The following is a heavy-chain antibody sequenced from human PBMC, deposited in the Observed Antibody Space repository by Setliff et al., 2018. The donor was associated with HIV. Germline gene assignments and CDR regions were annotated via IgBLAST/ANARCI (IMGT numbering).Heavy chain of an antibody. V-gene: IGHV1-69*05. D-gene: IGHD2-2*01. CDR3: ARDHCSSSGCYEYSYYGMDV. J-gene: IGHJ6*02. CDR2: IIPIFGTT. Sequence: SVKVSCKASGGTFSSYAISWVRQAPGQGLEWMGGIIPIFGTTNYAQKFQGRVTITTDESTTTAYMELSSLRSEDTAVYHCARDHCSSSGCYEYSYYGMDVWGQGTTVTVSS. CDR1: GGTFSSYA.